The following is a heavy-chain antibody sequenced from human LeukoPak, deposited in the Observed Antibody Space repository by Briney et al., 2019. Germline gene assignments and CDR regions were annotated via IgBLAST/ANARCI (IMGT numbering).Heavy chain of an antibody. CDR1: GYTFTSYD. J-gene: IGHJ5*02. V-gene: IGHV1-8*01. D-gene: IGHD3-3*01. CDR2: MNPNSGNT. CDR3: ASQIHTYYDFWSGYPNWFDP. Sequence: ASVKVSCKASGYTFTSYDINWVRQATGQGLEWMGWMNPNSGNTDYAQKFQGRVTMTRNTSISTAYMELSSLRSEDTAVYYCASQIHTYYDFWSGYPNWFDPWGQGTLVTVSS.